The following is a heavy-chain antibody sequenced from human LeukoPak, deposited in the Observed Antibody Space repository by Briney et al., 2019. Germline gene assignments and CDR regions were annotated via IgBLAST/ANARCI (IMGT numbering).Heavy chain of an antibody. J-gene: IGHJ5*02. CDR1: GFTFSSSW. CDR3: ATDGAGFDT. Sequence: PGGSLRLSCAASGFTFSSSWMSWIRQAPGKGLEWLSYINIGGTNTHYADSVKGRFTISRDNAKKSLYLEMNNLRAEDTAVYYCATDGAGFDTWGQGVLVTVSS. CDR2: INIGGTNT. V-gene: IGHV3-11*01.